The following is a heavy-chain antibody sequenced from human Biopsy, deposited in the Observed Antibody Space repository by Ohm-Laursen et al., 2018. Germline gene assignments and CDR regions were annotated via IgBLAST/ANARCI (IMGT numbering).Heavy chain of an antibody. Sequence: SDTLSLTCTVSGGSISSDYWSWIRQTPGKGLEWVGYIYYSGSTNYNPSLKSRVTISVDTSKNQFSLRLNSVTAADTAVYYCARATNSTGWPYYYFYGMDFWGQGTTVTVSS. J-gene: IGHJ6*02. CDR1: GGSISSDY. CDR2: IYYSGST. CDR3: ARATNSTGWPYYYFYGMDF. D-gene: IGHD2/OR15-2a*01. V-gene: IGHV4-59*07.